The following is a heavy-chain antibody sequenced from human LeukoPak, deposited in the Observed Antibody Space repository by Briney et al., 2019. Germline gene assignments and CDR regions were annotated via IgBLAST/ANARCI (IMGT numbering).Heavy chain of an antibody. CDR1: GYTFTSYG. CDR3: ARGYYDSSDYQPGDY. Sequence: GASVKVSCKASGYTFTSYGISWVRQAPGQGLEWLGWISAHNGNTNYAQNLQGRLTMTTDTSTSTAYMELRSLRSDDTAMYYCARGYYDSSDYQPGDYWGQGTLVTVSS. J-gene: IGHJ4*02. D-gene: IGHD3-22*01. CDR2: ISAHNGNT. V-gene: IGHV1-18*01.